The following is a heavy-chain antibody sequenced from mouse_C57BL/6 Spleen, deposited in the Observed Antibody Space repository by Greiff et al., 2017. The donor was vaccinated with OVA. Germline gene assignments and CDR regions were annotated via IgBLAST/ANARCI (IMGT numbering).Heavy chain of an antibody. D-gene: IGHD3-2*02. Sequence: EVQLVESGGGLVQPKGSLKLSCAASGFSFNTYAMNWVRQAPGKGLEWVARIRSKSNNYATYYADSVKDRFTISRDDSESMLYLQMNNLKTEDTAMYYCVRGGSSGLDYFDYWGQGTTLTVSS. CDR2: IRSKSNNYAT. J-gene: IGHJ2*01. V-gene: IGHV10-1*01. CDR1: GFSFNTYA. CDR3: VRGGSSGLDYFDY.